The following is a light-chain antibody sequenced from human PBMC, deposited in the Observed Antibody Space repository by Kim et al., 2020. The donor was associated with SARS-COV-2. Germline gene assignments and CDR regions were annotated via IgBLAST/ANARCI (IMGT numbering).Light chain of an antibody. CDR3: QKYVSAPWT. Sequence: DIQMAQSPSSLSASVGDRVTITCRASQGISHSLAWYRQKPGKVPMLLIYGASTLQSGVPSRFSGSGSGTDFTLTISSLQPEDAATYYCQKYVSAPWTFGQGTKVDIK. J-gene: IGKJ1*01. CDR1: QGISHS. CDR2: GAS. V-gene: IGKV1-27*01.